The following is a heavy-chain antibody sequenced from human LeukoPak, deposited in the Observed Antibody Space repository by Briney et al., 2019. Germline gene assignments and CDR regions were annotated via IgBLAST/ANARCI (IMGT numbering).Heavy chain of an antibody. J-gene: IGHJ4*02. Sequence: GESLKISCKGSGYSFTSYWIGWVRQMPGKGLEWMGIIYPGDSDTRYSPSFQGQVTISADKSTSTAYLQWSSLKASDTAMYYCARRFGRWLQSRYYFDYWGQGTLVTVSS. D-gene: IGHD5-24*01. CDR3: ARRFGRWLQSRYYFDY. V-gene: IGHV5-51*01. CDR1: GYSFTSYW. CDR2: IYPGDSDT.